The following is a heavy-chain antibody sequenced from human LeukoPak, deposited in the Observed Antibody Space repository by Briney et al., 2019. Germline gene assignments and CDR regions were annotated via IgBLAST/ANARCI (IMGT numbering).Heavy chain of an antibody. V-gene: IGHV4-59*01. CDR3: AVGAAADRVAFDI. CDR2: IYYSGST. J-gene: IGHJ3*02. CDR1: GGSIRSYY. Sequence: SETLSLTCTVSGGSIRSYYWSWIRQPPGKGLEWIGYIYYSGSTNYNPSLKSRVTISIDTSKEQFSLKLSSVTAADTAVYYCAVGAAADRVAFDIWGQGTMVTVSS. D-gene: IGHD1-14*01.